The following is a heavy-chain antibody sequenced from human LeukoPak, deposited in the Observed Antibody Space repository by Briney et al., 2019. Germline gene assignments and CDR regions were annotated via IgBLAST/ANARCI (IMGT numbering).Heavy chain of an antibody. V-gene: IGHV1-46*01. CDR1: GYTFTSYY. D-gene: IGHD1-26*01. CDR2: INPGDGRT. CDR3: ARDPSGNHYGHFDY. J-gene: IGHJ4*02. Sequence: ASVEVSCKASGYTFTSYYMHWVRQAPGQGLEWMGIINPGDGRTTYPQKFQGRVTMTRDTSTSTVYMELSSLRSEDTAVYYCARDPSGNHYGHFDYWGQGTLVTVSS.